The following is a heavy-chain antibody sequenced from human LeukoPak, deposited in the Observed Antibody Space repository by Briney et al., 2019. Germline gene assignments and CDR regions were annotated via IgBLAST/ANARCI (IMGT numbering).Heavy chain of an antibody. V-gene: IGHV4-39*07. D-gene: IGHD3-16*01. CDR1: GGSISSSSYY. J-gene: IGHJ6*02. CDR2: IYYSGST. CDR3: ARDYDYVWGSYRASHYGMDV. Sequence: PSETLSLTCTVSGGSISSSSYYWGWIRQPPGKGLEWIGCIYYSGSTYYNPSLESRVTISVDTSKNQFSLKLSSVTAADTAVYYCARDYDYVWGSYRASHYGMDVGGQGSTVTVSS.